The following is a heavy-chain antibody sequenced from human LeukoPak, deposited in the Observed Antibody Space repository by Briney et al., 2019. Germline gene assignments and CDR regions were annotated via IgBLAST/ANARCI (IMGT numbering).Heavy chain of an antibody. Sequence: SETLSLTCAVYGGSFSGYYWSWIRQPPGKGLEWIGEINHSGSTNYNPSLKSRVTISVDTSKNRFSLKLSSVTAADTAVYCCARETSCSGGSCYSYYYYYMDVWGKGTTVTVSS. CDR2: INHSGST. D-gene: IGHD2-15*01. V-gene: IGHV4-34*01. CDR3: ARETSCSGGSCYSYYYYYMDV. J-gene: IGHJ6*03. CDR1: GGSFSGYY.